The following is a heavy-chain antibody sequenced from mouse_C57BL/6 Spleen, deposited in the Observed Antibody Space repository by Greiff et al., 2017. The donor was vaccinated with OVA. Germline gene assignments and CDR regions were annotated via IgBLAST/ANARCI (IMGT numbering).Heavy chain of an antibody. CDR2: IDPSDSET. V-gene: IGHV1-52*01. D-gene: IGHD1-1*01. J-gene: IGHJ2*01. CDR3: ARLGSKGGYYFDY. Sequence: QVQLKQPGAELVRPGSSVKLSCKASGYTFTSYWMHWVKQRPIQGLEWIGNIDPSDSETHYNQKFKDKATLTVDKSSSTAYMQLSSLTSEDSAVYYCARLGSKGGYYFDYWGQGTTLTVSS. CDR1: GYTFTSYW.